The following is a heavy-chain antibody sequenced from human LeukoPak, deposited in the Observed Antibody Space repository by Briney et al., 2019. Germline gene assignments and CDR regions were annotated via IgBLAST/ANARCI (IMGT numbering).Heavy chain of an antibody. J-gene: IGHJ4*02. CDR2: ISGSGGST. D-gene: IGHD1-14*01. V-gene: IGHV3-23*01. CDR1: GFTFSSYT. Sequence: GGSLRLSCAASGFTFSSYTMSWVRQAPGKGLEWVSAISGSGGSTYYADSVKGRFTISRDNSKNTLYLQMNSLRAEDTAVYYCASRGLVPEAYWGQGTLVTVSS. CDR3: ASRGLVPEAY.